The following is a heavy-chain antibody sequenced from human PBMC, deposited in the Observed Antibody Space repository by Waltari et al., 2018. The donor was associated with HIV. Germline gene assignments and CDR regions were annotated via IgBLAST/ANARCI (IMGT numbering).Heavy chain of an antibody. Sequence: EVQLVESGGDLVQPGGSLRLSCAASGFIFSNFWINWVRQAPGKGLGWGANIKEDGTEKYYAYSVRGRFTIFRDSSKNSFYLQLNSLRAEDTAVYYGATGRALDYWCQGTLVTVSS. CDR2: IKEDGTEK. CDR3: ATGRALDY. J-gene: IGHJ4*02. CDR1: GFIFSNFW. V-gene: IGHV3-7*03.